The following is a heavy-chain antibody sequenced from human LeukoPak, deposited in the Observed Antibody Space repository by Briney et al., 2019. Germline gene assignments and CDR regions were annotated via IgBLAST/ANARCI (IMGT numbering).Heavy chain of an antibody. D-gene: IGHD5-18*01. CDR1: GGSISSSSYY. CDR3: ARGGRLYGYSYGYRTDY. CDR2: IYYSGST. Sequence: SETLSLTCTVSGGSISSSSYYWGWIRQPPGKGLEWIGSIYYSGSTYYNPSLKSRVTISVDTSKNQFSLKLSSVTAADTAVYYCARGGRLYGYSYGYRTDYWGQGTLVTVSS. J-gene: IGHJ4*02. V-gene: IGHV4-39*07.